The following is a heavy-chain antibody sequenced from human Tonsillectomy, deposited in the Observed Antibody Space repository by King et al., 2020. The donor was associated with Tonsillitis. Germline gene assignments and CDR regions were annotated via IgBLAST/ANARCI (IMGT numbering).Heavy chain of an antibody. CDR2: ISVYNGDT. CDR3: ARQRSQDTLPRDAFDI. CDR1: SYTFTSYD. Sequence: VQLVQSGGEVKKPGASVKVSCKASSYTFTSYDISWVRQAPGQGLEWMGWISVYNGDTDYAHNLQGRVTMTTDTSKSTAYMELRSLTSDDTAGYYCARQRSQDTLPRDAFDIWGQGTLVTVSS. V-gene: IGHV1-18*04. J-gene: IGHJ3*02. D-gene: IGHD2-15*01.